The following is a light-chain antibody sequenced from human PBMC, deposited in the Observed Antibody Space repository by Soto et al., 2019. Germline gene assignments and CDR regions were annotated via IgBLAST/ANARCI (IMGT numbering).Light chain of an antibody. CDR1: QDFXTR. V-gene: IGKV1-5*01. Sequence: DIPLTQCPSRLSVSVGEGVTIACRARQDFXTRLAWVKTKPGKAPNILXYAVASLHRGVPSRFSGSGSGTQFPLTISSLQPDDFANYFCQQYNSDSITFGQGTRLEIK. J-gene: IGKJ5*01. CDR3: QQYNSDSIT. CDR2: AVA.